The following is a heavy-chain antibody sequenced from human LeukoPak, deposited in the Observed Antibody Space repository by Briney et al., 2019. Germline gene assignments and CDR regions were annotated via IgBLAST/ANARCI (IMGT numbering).Heavy chain of an antibody. CDR1: GGSISSYY. J-gene: IGHJ3*02. CDR2: NYYSGST. V-gene: IGHV4-59*01. CDR3: ASSYSSGWHDAFDI. Sequence: SETLSLTCTVSGGSISSYYWSWIRQPPGKGLEWIGYNYYSGSTNYNPSLKSRVTISVDTSKNQFSLKLSSVTAADTAVYYCASSYSSGWHDAFDIWGQGTMVTVSS. D-gene: IGHD6-19*01.